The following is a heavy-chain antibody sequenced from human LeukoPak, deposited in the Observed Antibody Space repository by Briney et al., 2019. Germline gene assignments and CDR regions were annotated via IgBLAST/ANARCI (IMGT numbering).Heavy chain of an antibody. CDR3: ARDHSSGWYGDYYYYYMDV. CDR2: IYCSGST. V-gene: IGHV4-39*07. D-gene: IGHD6-19*01. Sequence: SETLSLTCTVSGGSISSSSYYWGWIRQPPGKGLEWIGSIYCSGSTYYNPSLKSRVTISVDTSKNQFSLKLSSVTAADTAVYYCARDHSSGWYGDYYYYYMDVWGKGTTVTVSS. J-gene: IGHJ6*03. CDR1: GGSISSSSYY.